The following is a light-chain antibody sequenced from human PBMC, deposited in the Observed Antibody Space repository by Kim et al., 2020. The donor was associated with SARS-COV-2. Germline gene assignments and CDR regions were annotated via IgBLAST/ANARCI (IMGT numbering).Light chain of an antibody. CDR3: QAWDSSIVV. CDR1: KLGDKY. CDR2: QDT. Sequence: VSPGQTARINCSGDKLGDKYACWYQQKPGQSPVLVIYQDTKRPSGIPERFSGSNSGNTATLTISGTQAMDEADYYCQAWDSSIVVFGGGTQLTVL. J-gene: IGLJ2*01. V-gene: IGLV3-1*01.